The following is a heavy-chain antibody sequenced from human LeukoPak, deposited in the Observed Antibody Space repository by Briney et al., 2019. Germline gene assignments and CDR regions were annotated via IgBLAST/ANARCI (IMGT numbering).Heavy chain of an antibody. Sequence: PGGSLRLSCATSGFIFSSDSMIWVRQAPGKGLEWVSSISSTGAYIYYADSVKGRFTISRDNSKNTLYLQMNSLRAEDTAVYYCAKLGLYIVATSAWGQGTLVTVSS. CDR2: ISSTGAYI. CDR3: AKLGLYIVATSA. V-gene: IGHV3-21*04. CDR1: GFIFSSDS. D-gene: IGHD5-12*01. J-gene: IGHJ5*02.